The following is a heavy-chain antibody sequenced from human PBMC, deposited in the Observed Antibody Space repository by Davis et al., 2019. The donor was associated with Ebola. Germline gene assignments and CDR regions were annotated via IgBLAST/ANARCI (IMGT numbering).Heavy chain of an antibody. D-gene: IGHD4-23*01. CDR3: ARNYGGHSFCCLGAMDV. CDR1: GGSISSGGYY. CDR2: IYYSGST. Sequence: LRLSCTVSGGSISSGGYYWSWIRQHPGKGLEWIGYIYYSGSTYYNPSLKSRVTISVDTSKNQFSLKLSSVTAADTAVYYCARNYGGHSFCCLGAMDVWGQGTTVTVSS. J-gene: IGHJ6*02. V-gene: IGHV4-31*03.